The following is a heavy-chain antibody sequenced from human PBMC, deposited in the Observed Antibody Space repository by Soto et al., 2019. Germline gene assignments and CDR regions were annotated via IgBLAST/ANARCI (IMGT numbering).Heavy chain of an antibody. J-gene: IGHJ4*02. D-gene: IGHD6-13*01. CDR3: AKERAPGIAAAGVFDS. CDR1: GFTFESYG. CDR2: ISGSAATT. Sequence: EVQLLESGGGLVQRGGSLRLSRTALGFTFESYGLSWVRKAPGKGLEWVSGISGSAATTYYADSLKGRFTISSDNSKNTLYLQMNSLRADDTAVYYCAKERAPGIAAAGVFDSWGQGTLVSVSS. V-gene: IGHV3-23*01.